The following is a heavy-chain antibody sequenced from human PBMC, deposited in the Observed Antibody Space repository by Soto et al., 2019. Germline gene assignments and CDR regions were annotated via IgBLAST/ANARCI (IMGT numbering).Heavy chain of an antibody. J-gene: IGHJ6*03. D-gene: IGHD6-13*01. CDR1: GFTLSGYA. CDR3: ARRAGPDFYYMDV. V-gene: IGHV3-64*01. CDR2: ISSNGVGT. Sequence: EVQLAESEGGLAQPGGSLSLSCAASGFTLSGYAMDWVRQAPGKGLEYVSGISSNGVGTYYANSVQGRFTISRDNSKNTVYLQMGSLRPEDMAVYYCARRAGPDFYYMDVWGKGTTVTVSS.